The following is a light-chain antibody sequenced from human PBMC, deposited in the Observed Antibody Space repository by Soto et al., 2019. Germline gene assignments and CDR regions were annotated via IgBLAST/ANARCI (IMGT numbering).Light chain of an antibody. Sequence: QSVLTQPPSVSAAPEQTVTISCSGSNSNIGNNYVSWYQQVPGTAPKLLIYEDYKRPSGISGRFSGSKSGTSATLGISGRQTGDEADYYCGTWDSTLSAVVFGGGTKLTVL. CDR1: NSNIGNNY. CDR3: GTWDSTLSAVV. J-gene: IGLJ2*01. V-gene: IGLV1-51*02. CDR2: EDY.